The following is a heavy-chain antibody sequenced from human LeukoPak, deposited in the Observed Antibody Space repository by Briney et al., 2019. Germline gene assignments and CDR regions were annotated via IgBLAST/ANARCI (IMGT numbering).Heavy chain of an antibody. D-gene: IGHD5-24*01. Sequence: GGSLRLSCVASGFTVSSNYMSWLRQAPGMGLGWVSVIYSDGRTYYADSVKGRFTISRDNSKNTLYLQMNSLRAEDTAVYYCARVWGDGYNYGAFDYWGQGSLVTVSS. CDR3: ARVWGDGYNYGAFDY. CDR1: GFTVSSNY. V-gene: IGHV3-66*01. CDR2: IYSDGRT. J-gene: IGHJ4*02.